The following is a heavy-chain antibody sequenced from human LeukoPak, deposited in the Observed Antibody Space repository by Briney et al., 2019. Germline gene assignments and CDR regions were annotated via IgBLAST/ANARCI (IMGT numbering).Heavy chain of an antibody. V-gene: IGHV1-69*04. CDR3: ASSGRITMVRGVGEFDP. CDR1: GGTFSSYA. CDR2: IIPILGIA. J-gene: IGHJ5*02. D-gene: IGHD3-10*01. Sequence: SVKVSCKASGGTFSSYAISWVRQAPGQGLEWMGRIIPILGIANYAQKFQGRVTITADKSTSTAYMELSSLRSEDTAVYHCASSGRITMVRGVGEFDPWGQGTLVTVSS.